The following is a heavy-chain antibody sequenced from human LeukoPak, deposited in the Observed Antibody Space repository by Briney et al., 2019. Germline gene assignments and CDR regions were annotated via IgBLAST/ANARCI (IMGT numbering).Heavy chain of an antibody. V-gene: IGHV4-39*07. CDR3: ARLPRGSSPGYYYYYMDV. J-gene: IGHJ6*03. CDR2: VYYSGTT. Sequence: KSSETLSLTCTVSGGSISSSNYYWPWIRQPPGKGLEWIGSVYYSGTTYYNPSLMSRATISADTSKNQFSLKLSSVTAADTAVYYCARLPRGSSPGYYYYYMDVWGKGIMVTVSS. CDR1: GGSISSSNYY. D-gene: IGHD6-6*01.